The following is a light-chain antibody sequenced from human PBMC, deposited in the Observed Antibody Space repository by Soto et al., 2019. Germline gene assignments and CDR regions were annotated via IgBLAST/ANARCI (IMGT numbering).Light chain of an antibody. Sequence: DIQMTQSPSTLSASVGDRVTITCRASQSISCWLAWYQQKPGKAPKILIYDASSLESGVPSRFSGSGSGTEFTLTISSLQPDDFATYYCQQYNSYWTFGQGTKVDIK. CDR2: DAS. J-gene: IGKJ1*01. CDR3: QQYNSYWT. V-gene: IGKV1-5*01. CDR1: QSISCW.